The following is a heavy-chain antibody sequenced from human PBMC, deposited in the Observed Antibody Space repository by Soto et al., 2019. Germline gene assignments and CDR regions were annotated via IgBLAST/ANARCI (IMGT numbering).Heavy chain of an antibody. CDR2: ISGYNANT. CDR1: GYSFTNYD. Sequence: QVQLEQSGAEVNQPGASVKVSCKASGYSFTNYDINWVRLAPGQGLEWMGWISGYNANTNYAQRFQGRVTMTTDTSTNTAYMELRSLKSDGTAVYYCARTRSGSYYNDLDYWGQGTLVTVSS. J-gene: IGHJ4*02. V-gene: IGHV1-18*01. D-gene: IGHD3-10*01. CDR3: ARTRSGSYYNDLDY.